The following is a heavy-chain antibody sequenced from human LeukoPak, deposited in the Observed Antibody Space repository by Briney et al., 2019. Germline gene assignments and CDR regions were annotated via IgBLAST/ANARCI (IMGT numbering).Heavy chain of an antibody. V-gene: IGHV4-39*01. J-gene: IGHJ4*02. Sequence: SETLSLNCTVSGGSISSSSYYWRWIRQPPGKGLERIGSIYYSGSTYYNPSLKSRVTISVDTSKNQFSLKLSSVTAADTAVYYCARHPDYGDYPYYFDFWGQGTLVTVSS. CDR1: GGSISSSSYY. CDR3: ARHPDYGDYPYYFDF. D-gene: IGHD4-17*01. CDR2: IYYSGST.